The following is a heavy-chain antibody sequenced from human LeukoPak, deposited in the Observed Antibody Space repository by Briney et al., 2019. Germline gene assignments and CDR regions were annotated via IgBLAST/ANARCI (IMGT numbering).Heavy chain of an antibody. D-gene: IGHD4-17*01. V-gene: IGHV3-66*01. J-gene: IGHJ6*03. CDR2: IYSGGST. Sequence: GGSLRLSCAASGFTFRSYWMSWVRQAPGKGLEWVSVIYSGGSTYYADSVKGRFTISRDNSKNTLYLQMNSLRAEDTAVYYCASAKGDYGDYVFYMDVWGKGTTVTISS. CDR1: GFTFRSYW. CDR3: ASAKGDYGDYVFYMDV.